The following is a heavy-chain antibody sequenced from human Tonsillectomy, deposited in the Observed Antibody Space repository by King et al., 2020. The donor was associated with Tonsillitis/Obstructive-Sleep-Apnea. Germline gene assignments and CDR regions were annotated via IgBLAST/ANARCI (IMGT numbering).Heavy chain of an antibody. CDR1: GFTFSSYA. CDR2: ISSNGGST. J-gene: IGHJ6*03. Sequence: QLVQSGGGLVQPGGSLRLSCSASGFTFSSYAMHWVRQAPGKGLEYVSAISSNGGSTYYADSVKGRFTISRDNSKNTLYLQMSSLRAEDTAVYYCVKDETYYDFWSGKASYYYYMDVWGKGTTVTVSS. CDR3: VKDETYYDFWSGKASYYYYMDV. V-gene: IGHV3-64D*06. D-gene: IGHD3-3*01.